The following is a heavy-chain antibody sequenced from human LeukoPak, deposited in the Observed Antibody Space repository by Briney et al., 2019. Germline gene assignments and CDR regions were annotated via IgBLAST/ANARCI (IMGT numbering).Heavy chain of an antibody. Sequence: HGESLKISCKGSGYSFTSYWIGWVRQMPGKGLEWMGIIYPGDSDTRYSPSFQGQVTISADKSISTAYLQWSSLKASDTAMYYCARSTGSGMWYQLLSAFDYWGQGTLVTVSS. CDR3: ARSTGSGMWYQLLSAFDY. CDR1: GYSFTSYW. J-gene: IGHJ4*02. V-gene: IGHV5-51*01. D-gene: IGHD2-2*01. CDR2: IYPGDSDT.